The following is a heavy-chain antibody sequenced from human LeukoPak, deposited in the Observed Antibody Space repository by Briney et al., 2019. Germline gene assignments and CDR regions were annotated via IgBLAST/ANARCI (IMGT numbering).Heavy chain of an antibody. CDR1: GGSISSNSYD. CDR3: ARQGCADGVCYSFQD. Sequence: PSETPSLTCTVSGGSISSNSYDWGWIRQPPGKGLEWIGSIFYTGTTYHNPSLKSRVTISVDTSNNQFSLKLSSVTAADTAVYHCARQGCADGVCYSFQDWGQGTLVTVSS. D-gene: IGHD2-8*01. CDR2: IFYTGTT. J-gene: IGHJ1*01. V-gene: IGHV4-39*01.